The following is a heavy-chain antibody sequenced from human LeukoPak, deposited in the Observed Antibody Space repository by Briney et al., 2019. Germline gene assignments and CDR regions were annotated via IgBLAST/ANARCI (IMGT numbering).Heavy chain of an antibody. CDR1: GSTFSSYW. CDR2: FKSDGSDT. V-gene: IGHV3-74*01. CDR3: AGTDDSSTDGNALDI. Sequence: GASLRLSCAASGSTFSSYWMHWVRQAPGKGLVWVSRFKSDGSDTRYADSVKGRFTFSRDNAKNTLYLQMNSLRAEDTAVYYCAGTDDSSTDGNALDIWGQGTMVTVSS. J-gene: IGHJ3*02. D-gene: IGHD3-22*01.